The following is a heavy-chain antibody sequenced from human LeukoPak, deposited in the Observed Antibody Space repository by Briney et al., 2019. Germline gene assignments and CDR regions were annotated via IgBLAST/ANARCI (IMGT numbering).Heavy chain of an antibody. CDR1: GFTFSHSW. CDR3: VKDSGWFHFDS. V-gene: IGHV3-7*03. Sequence: SGGSLRLSCVASGFTFSHSWMTWVRQAPGKGLEWVGHIKEDGSSQNYADSVKGRFTISRDNAKSSLHLQMNGLRAEDTAVYYCVKDSGWFHFDSWGQGTLVTVSS. J-gene: IGHJ4*02. CDR2: IKEDGSSQ. D-gene: IGHD6-19*01.